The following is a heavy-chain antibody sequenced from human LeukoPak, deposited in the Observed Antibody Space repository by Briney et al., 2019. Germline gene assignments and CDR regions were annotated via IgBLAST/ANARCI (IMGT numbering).Heavy chain of an antibody. D-gene: IGHD3-3*01. J-gene: IGHJ3*02. Sequence: GGSLRLSCAASGFTFSSYEMNWVRQAPGKGLEWVSYIDNSGTTIYYADSVKGRFTISRDNAKKSLYLQMNSLRAEDTAVYYCARGSRLGVVERDALDIWGQGTMVTVSS. V-gene: IGHV3-48*03. CDR3: ARGSRLGVVERDALDI. CDR2: IDNSGTTI. CDR1: GFTFSSYE.